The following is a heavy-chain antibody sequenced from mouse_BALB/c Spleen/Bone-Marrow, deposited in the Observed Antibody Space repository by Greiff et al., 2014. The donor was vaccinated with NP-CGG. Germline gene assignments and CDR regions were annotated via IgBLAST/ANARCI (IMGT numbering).Heavy chain of an antibody. Sequence: EVQQVESGGDLVKPGGSLKLSCAASGFTFSSYGMSWVRQTPDKRLEWVATISSGGSYTYYPDSVKGRFTISRDNAKNTLYLQMSSLKSEDTAMYYCARQYGNLGVMDYWGQGTSVTVSS. V-gene: IGHV5-6*01. D-gene: IGHD2-1*01. CDR2: ISSGGSYT. J-gene: IGHJ4*01. CDR1: GFTFSSYG. CDR3: ARQYGNLGVMDY.